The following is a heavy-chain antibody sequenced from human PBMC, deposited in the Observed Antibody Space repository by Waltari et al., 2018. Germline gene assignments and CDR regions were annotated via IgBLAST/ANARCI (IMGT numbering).Heavy chain of an antibody. CDR1: RFSLSSNGMC. CDR2: IDWEDDK. CDR3: VSGSPSLSTSCYAKWFDP. D-gene: IGHD2-2*01. Sequence: HVTLRESGPALVKPTQTLTLTCTFSRFSLSSNGMCVSWIRQPPGKALEWLALIDWEDDKYYSTSLKTRLTISKDTSKNQVVLTMTNMDPVDTATYYCVSGSPSLSTSCYAKWFDPWGQGTLVTVSS. V-gene: IGHV2-70*01. J-gene: IGHJ5*02.